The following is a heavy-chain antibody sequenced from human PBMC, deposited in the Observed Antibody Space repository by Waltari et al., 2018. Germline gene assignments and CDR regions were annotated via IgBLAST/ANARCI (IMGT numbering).Heavy chain of an antibody. J-gene: IGHJ4*02. D-gene: IGHD2-15*01. V-gene: IGHV3-30*02. CDR1: GFTFSNYG. CDR2: IRYDGSNK. Sequence: QVQLVESGGGVVQPGGSLRLSCAASGFTFSNYGMHWVRQAPGKGLEWVTFIRYDGSNKYNADSVKGRFTISRDNSKNTLYLQMNSLRPEDTAVYYCAKGALGRVADYWGQGTLVTVSS. CDR3: AKGALGRVADY.